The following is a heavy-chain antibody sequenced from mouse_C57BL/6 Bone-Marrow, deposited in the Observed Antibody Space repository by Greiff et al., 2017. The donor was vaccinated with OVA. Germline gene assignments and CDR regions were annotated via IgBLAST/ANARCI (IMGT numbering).Heavy chain of an antibody. CDR2: INPNNGGT. CDR1: GYTFTDYY. CDR3: ARTPLSYAMDY. Sequence: EVKLQQSGPELVKPGASVKISCKASGYTFTDYYMNWVKQSHGKSLEWIGDINPNNGGTSYNQKFKGKATLTVDKSSSTAYMELRSLTSEDSAVYYCARTPLSYAMDYWGQGTSVTVSS. V-gene: IGHV1-26*01. J-gene: IGHJ4*01.